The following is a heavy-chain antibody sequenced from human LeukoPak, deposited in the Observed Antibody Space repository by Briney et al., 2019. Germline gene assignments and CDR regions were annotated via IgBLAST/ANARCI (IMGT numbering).Heavy chain of an antibody. Sequence: GGSLRLSCAASGFTFSSYAMSWVRQAPGKGLEWVSAISGSGGSTYYADSVKGRFAISRDNSKNTLYLQMNSLRAEDTAVYYCAKGAPDYYGSGSYVDYWGQGTLVTVSS. J-gene: IGHJ4*02. CDR2: ISGSGGST. V-gene: IGHV3-23*01. CDR1: GFTFSSYA. CDR3: AKGAPDYYGSGSYVDY. D-gene: IGHD3-10*01.